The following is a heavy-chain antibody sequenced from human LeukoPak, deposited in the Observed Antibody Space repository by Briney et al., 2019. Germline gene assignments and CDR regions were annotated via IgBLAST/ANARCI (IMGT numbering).Heavy chain of an antibody. CDR3: ARIPAVNGRFWFDP. Sequence: PGGSLRLSCAASGFTFSNYWMSWVRQAPEKGLEWVANIRQDGSEKYYGDSVKGRFTISRDDAENPLFLQMNSLRAEDTAVYFCARIPAVNGRFWFDPWGQGTLVTVSS. V-gene: IGHV3-7*01. CDR1: GFTFSNYW. D-gene: IGHD2-2*01. J-gene: IGHJ5*02. CDR2: IRQDGSEK.